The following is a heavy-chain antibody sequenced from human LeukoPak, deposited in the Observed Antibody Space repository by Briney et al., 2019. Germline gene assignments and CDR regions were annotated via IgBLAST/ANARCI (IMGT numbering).Heavy chain of an antibody. J-gene: IGHJ4*02. V-gene: IGHV3-7*01. CDR3: ARDLWDHDSSGYSLY. Sequence: PGGSLRLSCAAAGFTFSSYWMSWVRQAPGEELEWGANIKQDGSEKSDLDSVKGAFTISRDNAKNSLYLQMNSLSAEATDVYYCARDLWDHDSSGYSLYWGQGTLVTVSS. CDR2: IKQDGSEK. D-gene: IGHD3-22*01. CDR1: GFTFSSYW.